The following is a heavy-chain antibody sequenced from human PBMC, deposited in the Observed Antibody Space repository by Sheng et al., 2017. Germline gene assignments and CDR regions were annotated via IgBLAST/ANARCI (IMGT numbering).Heavy chain of an antibody. J-gene: IGHJ5*02. V-gene: IGHV1-69*05. CDR3: ARAVCSGGSCYPNWFDP. D-gene: IGHD2-15*01. CDR2: IIPIFGTA. CDR1: GGTFSSYA. Sequence: QVQLVQSGAEVKKPGSSVKVSCKASGGTFSSYAISWVRQAPGQGLEWMGGIIPIFGTANYAQKFQGRVTITTDESTSTAYMELSSLRSEDTAVYYCARAVCSGGSCYPNWFDPWGQGTRGHRLL.